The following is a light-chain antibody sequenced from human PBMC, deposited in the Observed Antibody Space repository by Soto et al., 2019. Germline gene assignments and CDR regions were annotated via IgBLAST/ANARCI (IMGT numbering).Light chain of an antibody. Sequence: EIVMTQSPATLSVSPGERATLSCRASQGVSSNLAWYQQKPGQAPRLLIYDASYRAAGIPARFSGSGSGTDFTLTISGLEPEDVAVYYCQQRRNWLLTFGGGTKVDIK. V-gene: IGKV3D-11*01. CDR1: QGVSSN. J-gene: IGKJ4*01. CDR3: QQRRNWLLT. CDR2: DAS.